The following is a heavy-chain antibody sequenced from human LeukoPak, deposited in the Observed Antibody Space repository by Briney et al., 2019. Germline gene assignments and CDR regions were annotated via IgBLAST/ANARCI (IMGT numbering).Heavy chain of an antibody. Sequence: SETLSLTCSVSGGSISSGDYYWSWIRQPPGEGLEWIGYIYYSGSTNYNPSLKSRVTISVDTSKNQFSLKLSSVTAADTAVYYCARDDGYNFWYFDYWGQGTLVTVSS. D-gene: IGHD5-24*01. J-gene: IGHJ4*02. CDR3: ARDDGYNFWYFDY. CDR1: GGSISSGDYY. V-gene: IGHV4-61*08. CDR2: IYYSGST.